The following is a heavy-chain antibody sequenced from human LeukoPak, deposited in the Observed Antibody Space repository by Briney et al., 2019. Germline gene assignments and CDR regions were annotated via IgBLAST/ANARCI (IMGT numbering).Heavy chain of an antibody. V-gene: IGHV5-51*01. J-gene: IGHJ5*02. D-gene: IGHD2-2*01. CDR2: IYLGESDH. Sequence: EPLKISCKGSGYSFTSYWIGGVRKLLGKGLEGMGIIYLGESDHRYSPSFQGQVTISAANSLSTPYLQWSSLKASDTAMYYCARHGEAGCSSTNCYPGPWGQGTLVTVSS. CDR1: GYSFTSYW. CDR3: ARHGEAGCSSTNCYPGP.